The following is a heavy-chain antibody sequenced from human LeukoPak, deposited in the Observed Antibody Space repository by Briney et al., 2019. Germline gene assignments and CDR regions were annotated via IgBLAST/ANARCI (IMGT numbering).Heavy chain of an antibody. V-gene: IGHV3-23*01. Sequence: PGGSLRLSCAASGFTFRSAAMTWVRQGPEKGLQWVSLISSTGYSSYYADSVKGRFTVSRDNSKNIVYLQMNSLRAEDTALYYCAKDIQAANWGQGTLVTVSS. D-gene: IGHD5-18*01. CDR1: GFTFRSAA. CDR2: ISSTGYSS. J-gene: IGHJ1*01. CDR3: AKDIQAAN.